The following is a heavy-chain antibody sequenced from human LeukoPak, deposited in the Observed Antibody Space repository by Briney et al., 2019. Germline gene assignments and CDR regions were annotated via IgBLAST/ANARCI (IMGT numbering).Heavy chain of an antibody. CDR3: ARGGYSSGWYEGTDY. CDR1: GGSISSGSYY. V-gene: IGHV4-61*02. J-gene: IGHJ4*02. D-gene: IGHD6-19*01. Sequence: PSETLSVTCTVSGGSISSGSYYWSWIRQPAGKGLEWIGRIYTSGSTKYNPSLKSRVTISVDTSKNQFSLKLSSVTAADTAVYYCARGGYSSGWYEGTDYWGQGTLVTVSS. CDR2: IYTSGST.